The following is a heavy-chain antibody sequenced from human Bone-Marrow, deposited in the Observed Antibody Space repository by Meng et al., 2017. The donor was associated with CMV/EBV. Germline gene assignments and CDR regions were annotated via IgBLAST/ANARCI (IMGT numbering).Heavy chain of an antibody. J-gene: IGHJ4*02. Sequence: GESQKISCAASGFTFSSYSMNWVRQAPGKVLEWVSYISSSSSTIYYADSVKGRFTISRDNAKTSLYLQMNSLRAEDTAVYYCARDHRHGYYYDSSPLWGQGTLVTVSS. V-gene: IGHV3-48*04. CDR1: GFTFSSYS. D-gene: IGHD3-22*01. CDR2: ISSSSSTI. CDR3: ARDHRHGYYYDSSPL.